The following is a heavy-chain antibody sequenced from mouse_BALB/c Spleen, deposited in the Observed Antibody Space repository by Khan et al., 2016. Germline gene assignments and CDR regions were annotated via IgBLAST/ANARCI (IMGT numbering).Heavy chain of an antibody. V-gene: IGHV3-2*02. CDR1: GYSITSDYT. CDR2: ISYSGSS. D-gene: IGHD1-2*01. J-gene: IGHJ2*01. Sequence: VQLKESGPGLVKPSQSLSLTCTVTGYSITSDYTWNWIRQFPGNKLEWMGFISYSGSSSYNPSLKSRIPITRDTSEHQFFLQLNSVTTEDTATCFCAVSHYYGYFDYWSQGTTLTVSS. CDR3: AVSHYYGYFDY.